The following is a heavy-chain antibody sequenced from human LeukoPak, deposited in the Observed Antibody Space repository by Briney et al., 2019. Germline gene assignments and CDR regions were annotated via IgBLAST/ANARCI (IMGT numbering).Heavy chain of an antibody. Sequence: KHGESLKIFCKGSGYSFATYWIGWVRQMPGKGLEWMGIIYPGDSDARYSPSFQGQVTISADKSISTAYLQWSSLKASDTAMYFCARRGYSGYYSAFDIWGQGTMVTVSS. D-gene: IGHD5-12*01. J-gene: IGHJ3*02. CDR2: IYPGDSDA. V-gene: IGHV5-51*01. CDR3: ARRGYSGYYSAFDI. CDR1: GYSFATYW.